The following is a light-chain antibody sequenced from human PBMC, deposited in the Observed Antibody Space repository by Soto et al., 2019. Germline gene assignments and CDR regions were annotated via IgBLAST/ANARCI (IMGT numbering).Light chain of an antibody. CDR2: DAS. CDR1: QSVSSY. V-gene: IGKV3-11*01. J-gene: IGKJ5*01. Sequence: EIVLTQSPVTLSLSPGERATLSCRASQSVSSYLAWYQQKPGQAPRLLIYDASNRATGIPARFSGSGSGTDFTLTISGLEPEDFAVYYCQQRRYWQVTFGQGTRLEIK. CDR3: QQRRYWQVT.